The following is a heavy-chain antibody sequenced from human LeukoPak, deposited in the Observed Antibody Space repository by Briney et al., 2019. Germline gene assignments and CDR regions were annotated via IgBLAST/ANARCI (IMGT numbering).Heavy chain of an antibody. CDR1: GFTFSNSW. CDR2: IKPDGSAQ. Sequence: GGSLRLSCAASGFTFSNSWMSWVRQAPGKGLEWVATIKPDGSAQYYVDSVKGRFTISRDNAKNSLFLQINSLRAEDTALYYCAKSVLMVRGVIAFDYWGQGTLVTVSS. D-gene: IGHD3-10*01. CDR3: AKSVLMVRGVIAFDY. J-gene: IGHJ4*02. V-gene: IGHV3-7*03.